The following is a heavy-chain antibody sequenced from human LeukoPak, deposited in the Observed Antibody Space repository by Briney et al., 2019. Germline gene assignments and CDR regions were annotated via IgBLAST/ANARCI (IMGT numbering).Heavy chain of an antibody. CDR1: GFSFSSYV. Sequence: PGGSLRLSCAASGFSFSSYVMHWVRQAPGKGLEWVSVLSYAGSNEYYADSVEGRFTISRDNSKNTLYLQMNSLRAEDTAVYYCARALGTVAIFDYWGQGTLVTVSS. CDR2: LSYAGSNE. J-gene: IGHJ4*02. D-gene: IGHD5-12*01. V-gene: IGHV3-30-3*01. CDR3: ARALGTVAIFDY.